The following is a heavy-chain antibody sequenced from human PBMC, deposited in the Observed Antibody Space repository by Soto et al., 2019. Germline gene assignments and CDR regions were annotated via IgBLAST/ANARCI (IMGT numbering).Heavy chain of an antibody. V-gene: IGHV1-8*01. CDR2: MNPNSGNT. J-gene: IGHJ6*02. CDR1: GYTFTSYV. CDR3: ARGGDSYYYYGMGV. D-gene: IGHD4-17*01. Sequence: GASVKVSCKASGYTFTSYVINWVRQATGQGLEWMGWMNPNSGNTGYAQKFQGRVTMTRNTSISTAYMELSSLRSEDTAVYYCARGGDSYYYYGMGVWGQGTTVTVSS.